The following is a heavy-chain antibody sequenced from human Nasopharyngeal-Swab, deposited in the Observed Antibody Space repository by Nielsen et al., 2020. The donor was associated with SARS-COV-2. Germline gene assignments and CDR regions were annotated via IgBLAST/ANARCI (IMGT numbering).Heavy chain of an antibody. J-gene: IGHJ4*02. Sequence: SLKASCKGSGYSFISYWIGWVRQMPRKGLEWMGIIYPGDSDTSYSPSFQGQVTISADKSINNAYLQWSGLETTATAMYCCTRRIAVAGIYDYWGQGTLVTVSS. CDR2: IYPGDSDT. CDR1: GYSFISYW. V-gene: IGHV5-51*01. CDR3: TRRIAVAGIYDY. D-gene: IGHD6-19*01.